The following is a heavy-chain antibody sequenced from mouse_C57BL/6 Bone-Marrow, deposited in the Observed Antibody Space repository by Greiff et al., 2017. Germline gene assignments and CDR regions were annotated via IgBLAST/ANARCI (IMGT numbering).Heavy chain of an antibody. V-gene: IGHV14-4*01. CDR2: LDPENGDK. D-gene: IGHD1-1*01. CDR1: GFNIKDDY. CDR3: TTFYCSSYLWYFGV. J-gene: IGHJ1*03. Sequence: VQLQQSGAELVRPGASVTLSCTASGFNIKDDYMHWVKQRPEQGLEWIGWLDPENGDKAYASMFPGKATITADTSSNTAYLQLSILTSEDTAVYYCTTFYCSSYLWYFGVWGTGTTVTVSS.